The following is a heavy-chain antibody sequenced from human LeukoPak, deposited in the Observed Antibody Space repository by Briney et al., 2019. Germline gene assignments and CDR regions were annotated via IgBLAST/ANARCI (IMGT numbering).Heavy chain of an antibody. Sequence: GGSLRLSCAASGFTFSSYAMHWVRQAPGKGLEWVAVISYDGSNKYYADSVKGRFTISRDNSKNTLYLQMNSLRAEDTAVYYCARGPYGSGSYYANYYYYYMDVWGKGTTVTVSS. CDR3: ARGPYGSGSYYANYYYYYMDV. V-gene: IGHV3-30-3*01. J-gene: IGHJ6*03. CDR2: ISYDGSNK. CDR1: GFTFSSYA. D-gene: IGHD3-10*01.